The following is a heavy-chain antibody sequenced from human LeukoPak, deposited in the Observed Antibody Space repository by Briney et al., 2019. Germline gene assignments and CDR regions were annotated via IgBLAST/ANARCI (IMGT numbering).Heavy chain of an antibody. D-gene: IGHD3-22*01. Sequence: ASVKVSCKASGYTFTSYGISWVRQAPGQGLEWMGWISAYNGNTNYAQKLQGRVTMTTDTSTSTAYMELRGLRSDDTAVYYCARSYYDSSGYYYEDYWGQGTLVTVSS. CDR3: ARSYYDSSGYYYEDY. V-gene: IGHV1-18*01. CDR1: GYTFTSYG. J-gene: IGHJ4*02. CDR2: ISAYNGNT.